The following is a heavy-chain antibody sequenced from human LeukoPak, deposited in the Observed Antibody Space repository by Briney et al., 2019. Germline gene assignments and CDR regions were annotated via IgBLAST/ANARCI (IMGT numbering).Heavy chain of an antibody. CDR1: GGSFSGYY. Sequence: SETLSLTCAAYGGSFSGYYWSLIRQPLGKGLEWIGEINHSGSTNYNPSLKSRVTISVDTSKNQFSLKLSSVTAADTAVYYCARRKISYAFDIWGQGTMVTVSS. V-gene: IGHV4-34*01. J-gene: IGHJ3*02. CDR2: INHSGST. CDR3: ARRKISYAFDI. D-gene: IGHD3-10*01.